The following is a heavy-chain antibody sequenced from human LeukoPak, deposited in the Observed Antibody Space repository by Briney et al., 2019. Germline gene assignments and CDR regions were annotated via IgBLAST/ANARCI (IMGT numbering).Heavy chain of an antibody. V-gene: IGHV1-69*13. CDR3: AREGSPGLDY. CDR2: IIPIFGTA. D-gene: IGHD3-10*01. CDR1: VGTFSSYA. J-gene: IGHJ4*02. Sequence: SVKGSCKASVGTFSSYAISWVRQAPGQGLEWMGGIIPIFGTANYAQKFQGRVTITADESTSTAYMELSSLRSEDTAVYYCAREGSPGLDYWGQGTLVTVSS.